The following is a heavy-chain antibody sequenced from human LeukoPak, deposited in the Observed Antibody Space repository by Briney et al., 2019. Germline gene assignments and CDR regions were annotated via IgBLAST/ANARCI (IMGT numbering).Heavy chain of an antibody. Sequence: PSETLSLTWTVSGGSISSYYWSWIRQPPGKGLEWIGYIYYSGSTNYNPSLKSRVTISVDTSKNQFSLKLSSVTAADTAVYYCASFAARPSAFDIWGQGTMVTVSS. J-gene: IGHJ3*02. CDR2: IYYSGST. CDR3: ASFAARPSAFDI. D-gene: IGHD6-6*01. CDR1: GGSISSYY. V-gene: IGHV4-59*01.